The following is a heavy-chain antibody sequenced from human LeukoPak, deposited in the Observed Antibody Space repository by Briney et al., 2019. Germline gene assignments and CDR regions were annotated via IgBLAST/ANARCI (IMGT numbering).Heavy chain of an antibody. V-gene: IGHV3-23*01. CDR1: GFYFANYA. J-gene: IGHJ2*01. D-gene: IGHD3-9*01. Sequence: GGSLRLSCAASGFYFANYAMSWVRQAPGKGLEWVSATVGGGSPNTYHADSVKGRFTISRDNSKNTLFLQMNSLRAEDTAVYYCAGSDTTGYSPREWDYWYFDLWGRGTLVTVSS. CDR3: AGSDTTGYSPREWDYWYFDL. CDR2: TVGGGSPNT.